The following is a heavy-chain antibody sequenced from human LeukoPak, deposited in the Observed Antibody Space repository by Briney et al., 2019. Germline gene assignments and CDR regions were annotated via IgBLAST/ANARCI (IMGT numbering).Heavy chain of an antibody. CDR3: ARDLNCSGGSCYSDWFDP. CDR1: GFTFSSYS. CDR2: ISSSSSYI. D-gene: IGHD2-15*01. J-gene: IGHJ5*02. V-gene: IGHV3-21*01. Sequence: GGSLRLSCAASGFTFSSYSMNWVRQAPGKGLEWVPSISSSSSYIYYADSVKGRFTISRDNAKNSLYLQMNSLRAEDTAVYYCARDLNCSGGSCYSDWFDPWGQGTLVTVSS.